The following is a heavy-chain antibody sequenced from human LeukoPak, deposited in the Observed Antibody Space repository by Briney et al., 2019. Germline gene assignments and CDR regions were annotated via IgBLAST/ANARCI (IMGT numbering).Heavy chain of an antibody. CDR2: IYYSGST. V-gene: IGHV4-59*01. D-gene: IGHD3-22*01. CDR3: ARGSSGYYYPTTYFDH. Sequence: PSETLSLTCTVSGGSISSYYWSWIRQPPGKGLEWIGYIYYSGSTNYNPSLKSRVTISVDTSKNQFSLKLSSVTAADTAVYYCARGSSGYYYPTTYFDHWGQGTLVTVSS. J-gene: IGHJ4*02. CDR1: GGSISSYY.